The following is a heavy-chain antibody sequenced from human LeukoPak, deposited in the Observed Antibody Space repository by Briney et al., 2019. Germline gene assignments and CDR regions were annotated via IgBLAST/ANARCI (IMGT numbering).Heavy chain of an antibody. V-gene: IGHV4-39*01. Sequence: SETLSLTCTVAGGSIISGHYYWGWIRQSPVKGLEWIGTFPSSGTTSYNPSLRSRVIISVDTANNQFSLRLTSVTAADTAVYYCARQFYKNCWDTIGPPTPDFFQDWGQRTLVSASS. CDR2: FPSSGTT. D-gene: IGHD2-8*01. J-gene: IGHJ1*01. CDR1: GGSIISGHYY. CDR3: ARQFYKNCWDTIGPPTPDFFQD.